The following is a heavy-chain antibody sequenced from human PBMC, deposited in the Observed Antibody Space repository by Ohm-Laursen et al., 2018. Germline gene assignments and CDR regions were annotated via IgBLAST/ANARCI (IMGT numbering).Heavy chain of an antibody. CDR3: ASAYGSLPDFYY. Sequence: SVKVSCKVSGYTFTELYMHWVRQAPGKGLEWMGGFDPEDGETIYAQKFQGRVTMTEDTSTNTAYMELSSLRSEDTAVYYCASAYGSLPDFYYWGQGTLVTVSS. CDR2: FDPEDGET. V-gene: IGHV1-24*01. D-gene: IGHD4-17*01. CDR1: GYTFTELY. J-gene: IGHJ4*02.